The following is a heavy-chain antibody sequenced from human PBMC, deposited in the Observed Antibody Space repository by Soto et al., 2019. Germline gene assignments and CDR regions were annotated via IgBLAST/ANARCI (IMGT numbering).Heavy chain of an antibody. V-gene: IGHV3-49*04. CDR1: GFIFNDYA. CDR3: TRNTRWFFYGDYSNEDDAFDI. J-gene: IGHJ3*02. Sequence: PGGSLRLSCAASGFIFNDYAMSWVRQAPGKGLEWVGFIRSKAYGGTTEYAASVKGRFTVSRDDSKSIAYLQMNSLKTEDTAVYYCTRNTRWFFYGDYSNEDDAFDIWGQGTMVTVSS. D-gene: IGHD4-17*01. CDR2: IRSKAYGGTT.